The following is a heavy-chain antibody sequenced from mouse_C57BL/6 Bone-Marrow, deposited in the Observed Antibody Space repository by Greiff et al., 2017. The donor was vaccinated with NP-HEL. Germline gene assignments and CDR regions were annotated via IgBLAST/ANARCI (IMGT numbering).Heavy chain of an antibody. CDR3: ARGDYYGSSYGYFDV. CDR2: IDPSDSYT. Sequence: VKLQQPGAELVKPGASVKLSCKASGYTFTSYWMQWVKQRPGQGLEWIGEIDPSDSYTNYNQKFKGKATLTVDTSSSTAYMQLSSLTSEDSAVYYCARGDYYGSSYGYFDVWGTGTTVTVSS. V-gene: IGHV1-50*01. CDR1: GYTFTSYW. J-gene: IGHJ1*03. D-gene: IGHD1-1*01.